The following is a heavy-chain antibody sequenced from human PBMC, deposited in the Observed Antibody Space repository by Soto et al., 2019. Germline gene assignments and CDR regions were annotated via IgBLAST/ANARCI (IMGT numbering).Heavy chain of an antibody. V-gene: IGHV3-23*01. CDR1: GCTFSSYA. D-gene: IGHD6-19*01. CDR3: AKCAGSGFRLHYYGMDV. Sequence: GGSLRLSCAASGCTFSSYAMSWVRQAPGKGLEWVSAISGSGGSTYYADSVKGRFTISRDNSKNTLYLQMNSLRAEDTAVYYCAKCAGSGFRLHYYGMDVWGQGTTVTVSS. CDR2: ISGSGGST. J-gene: IGHJ6*02.